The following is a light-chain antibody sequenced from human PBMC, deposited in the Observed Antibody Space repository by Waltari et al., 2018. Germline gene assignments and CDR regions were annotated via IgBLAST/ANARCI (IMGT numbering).Light chain of an antibody. V-gene: IGKV4-1*01. CDR1: QSVFYSPNNKNY. CDR3: HQYYDIPFT. J-gene: IGKJ3*01. CDR2: WAS. Sequence: DIVMTQSPDSLAVSVGERATINCKSSQSVFYSPNNKNYLAWYQQKAGQPTKLLIYWASSREAGLPDRFSGSGSGTDFTLTISSLQAEDVAVYYCHQYYDIPFTFGPGTKVDIK.